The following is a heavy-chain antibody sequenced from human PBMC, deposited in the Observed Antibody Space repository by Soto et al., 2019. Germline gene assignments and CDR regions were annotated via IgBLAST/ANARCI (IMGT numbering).Heavy chain of an antibody. CDR2: FDPEDGET. Sequence: ASVKVSCKVSGYTLTELSMHWVRQAPGKGLEWMGGFDPEDGETIYAQKFQGRVTMTEDTSTDTAYMELSSLRSEDTAVYYCATYRITMVRGYMKFDIWGQGTMVTVSS. D-gene: IGHD3-10*01. CDR1: GYTLTELS. J-gene: IGHJ3*02. CDR3: ATYRITMVRGYMKFDI. V-gene: IGHV1-24*01.